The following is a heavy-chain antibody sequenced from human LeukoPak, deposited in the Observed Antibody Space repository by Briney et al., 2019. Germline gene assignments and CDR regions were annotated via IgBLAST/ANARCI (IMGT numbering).Heavy chain of an antibody. CDR3: AKDDLKFIVVVTAIPPEYFQH. Sequence: GGSLRLSCAASGFTFSSYAMGWVRQAPGKGLEWVLAISGSGGSTYYADSVKGRFTISRDNSKNTLYLQMNSLRAEDTAVYYCAKDDLKFIVVVTAIPPEYFQHWGQGTLVTVSS. CDR2: ISGSGGST. D-gene: IGHD2-21*02. J-gene: IGHJ1*01. V-gene: IGHV3-23*01. CDR1: GFTFSSYA.